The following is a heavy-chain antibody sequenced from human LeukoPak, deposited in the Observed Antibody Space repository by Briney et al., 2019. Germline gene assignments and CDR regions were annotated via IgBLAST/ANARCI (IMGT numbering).Heavy chain of an antibody. CDR2: ISYDGSNK. CDR3: AREEWYYFDY. Sequence: GRSLRLSCAASGFTFSTYAIHWVRQAPGKGLEWVAVISYDGSNKYYVDSVKGRFTIARDNSKNTVYLQMSSLRAEDMAVYYCAREEWYYFDYWGQGTLVTVSS. D-gene: IGHD3-3*01. CDR1: GFTFSTYA. J-gene: IGHJ4*02. V-gene: IGHV3-30-3*01.